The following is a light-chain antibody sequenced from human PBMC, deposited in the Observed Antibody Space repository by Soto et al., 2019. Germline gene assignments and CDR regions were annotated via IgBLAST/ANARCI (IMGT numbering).Light chain of an antibody. CDR3: QQYGSSGT. CDR1: QRISSN. CDR2: GAS. J-gene: IGKJ1*01. Sequence: EIVMTQSPDTLSVSPWERATLSCRASQRISSNLAWYQQKPGQAPRLLIYGASNRATGIPDRFSGSGSGTDFTLTISRLEPEDFAVYYCQQYGSSGTFGQGTKVDIK. V-gene: IGKV3-20*01.